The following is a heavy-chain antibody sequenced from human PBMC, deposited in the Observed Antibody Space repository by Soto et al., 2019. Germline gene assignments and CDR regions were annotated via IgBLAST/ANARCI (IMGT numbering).Heavy chain of an antibody. Sequence: QVQLVQSGAEVKKPGSSVKVSCKASGGTFSSYAVSWVRQAPGHGLEWMGGIIPIFGTANYAQKFQGRVTITADESTSTAYMELSSLRSEDTAVYYCARDGVAEFAPKDWGQGTLVTVSS. J-gene: IGHJ4*02. CDR2: IIPIFGTA. V-gene: IGHV1-69*01. D-gene: IGHD6-13*01. CDR1: GGTFSSYA. CDR3: ARDGVAEFAPKD.